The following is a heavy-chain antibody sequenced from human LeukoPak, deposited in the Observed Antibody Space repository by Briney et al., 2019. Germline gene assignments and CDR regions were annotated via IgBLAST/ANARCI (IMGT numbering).Heavy chain of an antibody. CDR2: MNPNSGTT. CDR1: GYTFTSYD. V-gene: IGHV1-8*01. J-gene: IGHJ4*02. Sequence: ASVKVSCKASGYTFTSYDFNWVRQAPGQGPEWIGWMNPNSGTTGYAQKFQGRVTITADESTSTAYMELSSLRSEDTAVYYCARDEYSSGWYVLWGQGTLVTVSS. D-gene: IGHD6-19*01. CDR3: ARDEYSSGWYVL.